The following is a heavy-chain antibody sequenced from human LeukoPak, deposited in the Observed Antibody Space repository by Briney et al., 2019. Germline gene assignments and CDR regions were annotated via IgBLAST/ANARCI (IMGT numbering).Heavy chain of an antibody. CDR1: GLTVSSNY. V-gene: IGHV3-66*01. D-gene: IGHD3-10*01. Sequence: GGSLRLSCAASGLTVSSNYMSWVRQAPGRGLEWVSVIYSGGSTYYADSVKGRFTISRDNSKNTLYLQMNSLGAEDTAVYYCARRSSFGELDYWGQGTLVTVSS. J-gene: IGHJ4*02. CDR3: ARRSSFGELDY. CDR2: IYSGGST.